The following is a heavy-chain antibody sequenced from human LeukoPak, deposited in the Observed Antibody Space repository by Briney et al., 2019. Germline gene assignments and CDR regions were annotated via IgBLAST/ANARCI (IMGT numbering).Heavy chain of an antibody. D-gene: IGHD5-24*01. CDR3: ARDRGGNNWYNWYDV. CDR2: IHSSGNI. V-gene: IGHV4-4*07. Sequence: SETLSLTCSVSGDPISGQYWSWIRQAAGKGLEWIARIHSSGNIDYNPSLGSRVTISLDKSRNQVSLKLRSVTAADTAVYYCARDRGGNNWYNWYDVWGQGTPVTVSS. J-gene: IGHJ5*02. CDR1: GDPISGQY.